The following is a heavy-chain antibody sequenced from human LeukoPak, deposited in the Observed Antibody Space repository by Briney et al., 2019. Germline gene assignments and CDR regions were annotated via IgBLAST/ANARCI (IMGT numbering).Heavy chain of an antibody. CDR3: AKHSVTAVTAFFDF. CDR1: GFTFSNYA. J-gene: IGHJ4*02. Sequence: GGSLRLSCAASGFTFSNYAMSWVRQAPGKGLEWVSDIRGNGDKTYYVDSVKGRFTISRDNPKNTLYLQMNSLRAGDTAVYYCAKHSVTAVTAFFDFWGQGTPVTVSS. CDR2: IRGNGDKT. V-gene: IGHV3-23*01. D-gene: IGHD2-21*02.